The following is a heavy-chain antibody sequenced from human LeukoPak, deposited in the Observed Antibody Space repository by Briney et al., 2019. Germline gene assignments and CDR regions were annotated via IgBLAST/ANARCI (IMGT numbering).Heavy chain of an antibody. V-gene: IGHV1-69*04. CDR1: GGTFSSYA. CDR2: IIPILGIA. D-gene: IGHD5-18*01. Sequence: APVKVSCKASGGTFSSYAISWVRQAPGQGLEWMGRIIPILGIANYAQKFQGRVTITADKSTSTAYMELSSLRSEDTAVYYCARERRGYSYGYGMDVWGQGTTVTVSS. J-gene: IGHJ6*02. CDR3: ARERRGYSYGYGMDV.